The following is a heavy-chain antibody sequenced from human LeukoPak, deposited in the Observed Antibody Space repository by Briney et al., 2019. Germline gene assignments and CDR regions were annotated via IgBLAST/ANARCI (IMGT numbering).Heavy chain of an antibody. J-gene: IGHJ4*02. D-gene: IGHD3-10*01. Sequence: SETLSLTCAVYGGSFSGYYWSWIRQPPGKGLEWIGYIYYSGSTYYNPSLKSRVTISVDTSKNQFSLKLSSVTAADTAVYYCARDSTYGSGSWFDYWGQGTLVTVSS. CDR3: ARDSTYGSGSWFDY. CDR2: IYYSGST. CDR1: GGSFSGYY. V-gene: IGHV4-34*09.